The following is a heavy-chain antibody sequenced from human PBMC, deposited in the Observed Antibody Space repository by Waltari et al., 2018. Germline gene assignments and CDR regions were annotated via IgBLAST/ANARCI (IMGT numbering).Heavy chain of an antibody. CDR3: ARRGYYDFWSGWGDFDY. CDR2: IYYSGST. J-gene: IGHJ4*02. Sequence: QLQLQESGPGLVKPSETLSLTCPVSGGSISSSSYYWGWIRQPPGKGLAWIGSIYYSGSTYYNPSLKSRVTISVDTSKNQFSLKLSSVTAADTAVYYCARRGYYDFWSGWGDFDYWGQGTLVTVSS. V-gene: IGHV4-39*01. CDR1: GGSISSSSYY. D-gene: IGHD3-3*01.